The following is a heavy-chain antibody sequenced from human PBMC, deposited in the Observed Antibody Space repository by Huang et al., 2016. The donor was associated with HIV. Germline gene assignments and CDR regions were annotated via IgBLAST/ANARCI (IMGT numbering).Heavy chain of an antibody. CDR2: IYYSGDT. Sequence: QLQLQESGPGLVRPSETLSLICTVSGGSITDSNYYWGWIRKPPGKGLEWIGSIYYSGDTDYNPSLKSRVTMSVDTSKNRFSLDIRSVAVADTAIYYCARHFGSWSGYFDSWGQGTLVPVSS. CDR3: ARHFGSWSGYFDS. V-gene: IGHV4-39*01. J-gene: IGHJ4*02. D-gene: IGHD3-10*01. CDR1: GGSITDSNYY.